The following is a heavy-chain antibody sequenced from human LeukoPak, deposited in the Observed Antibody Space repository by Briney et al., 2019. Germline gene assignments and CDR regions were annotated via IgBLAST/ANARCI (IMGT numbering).Heavy chain of an antibody. CDR2: MYTSRST. CDR3: ARAYSSSSTFYYYYYFMDV. D-gene: IGHD6-6*01. CDR1: GGSVSSASYY. J-gene: IGHJ6*03. V-gene: IGHV4-61*02. Sequence: SETLSLTCTVSGGSVSSASYYWNWLRQPAGKELVWIGRMYTSRSTNYTPSLKSRVTISVDTSKNQFSLKLSSVTAADTAVYYCARAYSSSSTFYYYYYFMDVWGKGTTVTVSS.